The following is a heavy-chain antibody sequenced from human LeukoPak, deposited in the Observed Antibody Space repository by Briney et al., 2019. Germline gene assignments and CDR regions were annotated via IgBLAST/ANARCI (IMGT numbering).Heavy chain of an antibody. CDR3: ARGGWDVLLLSLNAYFDY. Sequence: GASVKVSCKASGYTFTGYYMHWVRQAPRPGLEWMGWINPNSGGTNYVQKLQGRVTMTRDTSISTAYMELSRVRSDDTAVYYCARGGWDVLLLSLNAYFDYWGQGTLVTVSS. J-gene: IGHJ4*02. D-gene: IGHD3-10*01. CDR1: GYTFTGYY. V-gene: IGHV1-2*02. CDR2: INPNSGGT.